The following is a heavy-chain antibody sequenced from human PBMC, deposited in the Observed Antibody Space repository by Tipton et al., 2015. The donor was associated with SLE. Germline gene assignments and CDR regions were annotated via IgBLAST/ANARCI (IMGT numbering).Heavy chain of an antibody. CDR3: SRSGDLDF. D-gene: IGHD7-27*01. V-gene: IGHV1-8*01. CDR1: GYTFTSYD. J-gene: IGHJ4*02. Sequence: QLVQSGAEVKKPGASVKVSCQASGYTFTSYDINWVRQAAGQGLEWMGLMNPDTDQTGYAQKFQGRVTMTRDSSISTAYMELSSLRSDDTAVYYCSRSGDLDFWGQGTQVTVSS. CDR2: MNPDTDQT.